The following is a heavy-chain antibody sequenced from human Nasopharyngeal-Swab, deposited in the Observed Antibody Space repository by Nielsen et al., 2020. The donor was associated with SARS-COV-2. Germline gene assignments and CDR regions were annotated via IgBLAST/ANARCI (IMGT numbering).Heavy chain of an antibody. CDR1: GFTLSSYS. D-gene: IGHD5-18*01. CDR2: ISSSSTYI. Sequence: GGSLRLSCAASGFTLSSYSMNWVRQAPGKGLEWVSSISSSSTYIYYAASVKGRFTISRDTAKNSLYLQMNSLRAEDTAVYYCARTGYSFGFDAFDVWGQGTMVTVSS. J-gene: IGHJ3*01. V-gene: IGHV3-21*01. CDR3: ARTGYSFGFDAFDV.